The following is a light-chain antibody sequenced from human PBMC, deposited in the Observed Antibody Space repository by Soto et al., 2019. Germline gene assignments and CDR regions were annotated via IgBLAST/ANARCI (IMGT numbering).Light chain of an antibody. Sequence: DIVMTQSPLSLPVTPGEPASISCRSSQSLLHSNGYNYLDWYLQKPGQSPQLLIYLGSTRASGXHXTLSGSGSGQDVTLKISTVEAADVGVDYCMEALQAPTFGGGTTVEIK. J-gene: IGKJ4*01. CDR3: MEALQAPT. V-gene: IGKV2-28*01. CDR2: LGS. CDR1: QSLLHSNGYNY.